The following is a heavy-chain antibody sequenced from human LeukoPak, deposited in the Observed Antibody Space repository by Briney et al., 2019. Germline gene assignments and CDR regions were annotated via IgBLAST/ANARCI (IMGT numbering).Heavy chain of an antibody. CDR3: ARHQRDSSGYHYFDY. V-gene: IGHV4-59*08. D-gene: IGHD3-22*01. J-gene: IGHJ4*02. Sequence: SETLSLTCTVSGASINSDYWSWIRQPPGQGLEWLGYISYSGSTYYNPSLKSRVTISVDTSKNQFSLRLSSVTAADTAVYYCARHQRDSSGYHYFDYWGKGTLVTVSS. CDR2: ISYSGST. CDR1: GASINSDY.